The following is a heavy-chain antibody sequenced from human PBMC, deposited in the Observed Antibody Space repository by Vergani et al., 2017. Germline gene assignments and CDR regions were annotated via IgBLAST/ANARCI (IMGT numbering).Heavy chain of an antibody. D-gene: IGHD1-26*01. Sequence: EVQLLESGGGLVQPGGSLRLSCAASGFTFSSYEMNWVRQAPGKGLEWVSYISSSGSTIYYADSVKGRFTISRDNAKNSLYLQMNSLRAEDTAVYYCARGGSHSGSHYFDYWGQGTLVTVSS. CDR2: ISSSGSTI. CDR3: ARGGSHSGSHYFDY. J-gene: IGHJ4*02. CDR1: GFTFSSYE. V-gene: IGHV3-48*03.